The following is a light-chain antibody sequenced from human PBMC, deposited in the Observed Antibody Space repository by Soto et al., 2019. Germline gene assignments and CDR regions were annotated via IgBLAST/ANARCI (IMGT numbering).Light chain of an antibody. CDR2: GAS. Sequence: ESVRTHSTNPLSLSPGDRSTLSCRGSQSVSSSYLAWYQQKPGQAPRLLIYGASSRATGIPDRFSGSGSGTDFTLTISGLEPEDSAVYYCQQYGNSRSTFCQGTKVDI. CDR3: QQYGNSRST. J-gene: IGKJ1*01. CDR1: QSVSSSY. V-gene: IGKV3-20*01.